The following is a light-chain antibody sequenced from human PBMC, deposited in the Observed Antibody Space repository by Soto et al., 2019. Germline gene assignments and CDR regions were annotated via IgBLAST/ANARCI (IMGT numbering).Light chain of an antibody. J-gene: IGKJ2*01. CDR3: QQYNNWPPST. V-gene: IGKV3-15*01. Sequence: EIVMTQSPATLSVSPRERATLSCRASQSVSSNLAWYQQKPGQAPRLLIYGASTRATGIPDRFSGSGSGTEFTLTISSLQSEDFAVYYCQQYNNWPPSTFGQGTKLEIK. CDR1: QSVSSN. CDR2: GAS.